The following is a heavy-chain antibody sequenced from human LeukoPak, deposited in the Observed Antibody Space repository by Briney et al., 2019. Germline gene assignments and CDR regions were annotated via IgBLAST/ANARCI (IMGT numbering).Heavy chain of an antibody. D-gene: IGHD2-21*02. CDR3: ARNMTAISRLDVFHI. V-gene: IGHV4-39*01. Sequence: PSETLSLICTVTGGSMSNSGQYWGWIRQSPVKGLEWLGSIYYSGSTYYNPSLKSRVTISVDTSKNQFSLELTSVTAADTAIYYCARNMTAISRLDVFHIWGPGTMVTVS. CDR2: IYYSGST. CDR1: GGSMSNSGQY. J-gene: IGHJ3*02.